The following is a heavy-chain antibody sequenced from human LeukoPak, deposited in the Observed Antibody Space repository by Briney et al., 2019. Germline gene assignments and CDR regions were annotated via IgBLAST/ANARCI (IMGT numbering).Heavy chain of an antibody. CDR3: ARVDTYDYYDSSGSPKRAFDY. V-gene: IGHV4-38-2*01. CDR2: IYHSGST. Sequence: PSETLSLTCAVSGYSISSGYYWGWIRQPPGKGLEWIGSIYHSGSTYYNPPLKSRVTISVDTSKNQFSLKLSSVTAADTAVYYGARVDTYDYYDSSGSPKRAFDYWGQGTLVTVSS. J-gene: IGHJ4*02. D-gene: IGHD3-22*01. CDR1: GYSISSGYY.